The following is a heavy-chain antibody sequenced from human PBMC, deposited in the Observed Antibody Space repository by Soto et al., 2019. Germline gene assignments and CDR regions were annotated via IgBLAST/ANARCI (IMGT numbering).Heavy chain of an antibody. V-gene: IGHV3-23*01. D-gene: IGHD1-26*01. CDR2: LPEIGTNT. J-gene: IGHJ4*02. CDR1: GFTFSNYG. Sequence: GGSLRLSCAASGFTFSNYGMSWVRQAPGKGLEWVSALPEIGTNTYYADSVKCRFTISRDNSKNTLFLQINNLRAGDTAVYYCAKKSGVGATWYFDYWDQGTLVTVSS. CDR3: AKKSGVGATWYFDY.